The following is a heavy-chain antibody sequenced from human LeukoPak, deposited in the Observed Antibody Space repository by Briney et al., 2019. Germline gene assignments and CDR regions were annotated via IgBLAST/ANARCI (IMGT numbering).Heavy chain of an antibody. CDR2: IKGDGNEG. Sequence: PGRSLRLSCAASGFNFDDYAMHWVRQAPGKGLEWVANIKGDGNEGNYVDSVKGRFTVSRDNAKNSLYLQLSSLAAEDTAVYYCATRECSIPACRASSHHCMDFWGKGTTVIVSS. D-gene: IGHD2-2*01. CDR1: GFNFDDYA. CDR3: ATRECSIPACRASSHHCMDF. J-gene: IGHJ6*03. V-gene: IGHV3-7*01.